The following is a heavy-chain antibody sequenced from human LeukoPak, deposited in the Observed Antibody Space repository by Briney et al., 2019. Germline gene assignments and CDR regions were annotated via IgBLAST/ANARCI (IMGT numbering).Heavy chain of an antibody. Sequence: GGSLRLSCAASGFTFSSYWMSWVRQAPGKGLEWVANIKQDGSEKYYVDSVKGRFTISRDNAKNSLYLQMNSLRAEDTAVYYCARSLYYYDSSGYYYDYWGQGTLVTVSS. D-gene: IGHD3-22*01. CDR3: ARSLYYYDSSGYYYDY. CDR2: IKQDGSEK. CDR1: GFTFSSYW. V-gene: IGHV3-7*01. J-gene: IGHJ4*02.